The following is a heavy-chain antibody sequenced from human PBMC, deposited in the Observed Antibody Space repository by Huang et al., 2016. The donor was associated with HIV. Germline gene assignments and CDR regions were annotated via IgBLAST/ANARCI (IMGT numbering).Heavy chain of an antibody. CDR1: GDFISSTNYY. V-gene: IGHV4-39*01. J-gene: IGHJ4*02. Sequence: QLQLQESGPGQVKPSETLSLTCTVSGDFISSTNYYWGWIRHSPGKGLEWVGSVYQSVSTNYNPSLKSRVTLSVDTSRNHFSLRLNSVTAADTAVYYCASQHIGAAATWFWGRGTQVAVSS. CDR2: VYQSVST. D-gene: IGHD6-13*01. CDR3: ASQHIGAAATWF.